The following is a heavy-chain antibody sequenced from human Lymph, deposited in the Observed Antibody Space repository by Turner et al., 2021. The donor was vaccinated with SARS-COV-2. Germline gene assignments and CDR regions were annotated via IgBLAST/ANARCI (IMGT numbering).Heavy chain of an antibody. D-gene: IGHD3-16*01. CDR1: GLTLSRYE. J-gene: IGHJ4*02. V-gene: IGHV3-48*03. CDR2: ISRSGSTR. Sequence: EAQLVESGGGLVRPGGSLRLSCAASGLTLSRYEMNGVRRVRGEGGEGVEYISRSGSTRCYADSVKGRIGISRDNAKNSLYLQMKRLRAEEAEVYYCARDGGGLPFEPDYFDFWGQGTLVTVSS. CDR3: ARDGGGLPFEPDYFDF.